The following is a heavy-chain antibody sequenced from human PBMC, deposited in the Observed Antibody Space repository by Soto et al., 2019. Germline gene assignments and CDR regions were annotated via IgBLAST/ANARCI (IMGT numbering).Heavy chain of an antibody. J-gene: IGHJ4*02. V-gene: IGHV4-59*01. CDR3: ARGPGISVAGMNF. D-gene: IGHD6-13*01. Sequence: SETLSLTCTVSGGSISSYYWSWIRQPPGKGLEWIGYIYYSGSTNYNPSLKSRVTISVDTSKNQFSLKLSSVTAADTAVYYCARGPGISVAGMNFWGQGTLVTVSS. CDR1: GGSISSYY. CDR2: IYYSGST.